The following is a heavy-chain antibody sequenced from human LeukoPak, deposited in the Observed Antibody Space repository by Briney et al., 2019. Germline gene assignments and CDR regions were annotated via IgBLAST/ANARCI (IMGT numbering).Heavy chain of an antibody. CDR2: ISDTGDNT. Sequence: GGSLRRSCAASGFTFSSYGMSWVRQAPGQGREGGSTISDTGDNTYYADSVKGSFTNSRDNSKNTLYLQLNNLRAEDTAVYYCAKAGGSTIFGIVSPHLDYWGQGTLVTVSS. CDR1: GFTFSSYG. D-gene: IGHD3-3*01. V-gene: IGHV3-23*01. CDR3: AKAGGSTIFGIVSPHLDY. J-gene: IGHJ4*02.